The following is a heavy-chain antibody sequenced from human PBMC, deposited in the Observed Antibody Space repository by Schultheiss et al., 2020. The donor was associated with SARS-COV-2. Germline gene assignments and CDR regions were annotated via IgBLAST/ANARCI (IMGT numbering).Heavy chain of an antibody. CDR2: IYYSGST. V-gene: IGHV4-31*03. Sequence: LRLSCTVSGGSISSGGYYWSWIRQHPGKGLEWIGYIYYSGSTYYNPSLKSRVTISVDTSKNQFSLKLSSVTAADTAVYYCARDYGDYDWFDPWGQGTLVTVSS. CDR3: ARDYGDYDWFDP. D-gene: IGHD4-17*01. J-gene: IGHJ5*02. CDR1: GGSISSGGYY.